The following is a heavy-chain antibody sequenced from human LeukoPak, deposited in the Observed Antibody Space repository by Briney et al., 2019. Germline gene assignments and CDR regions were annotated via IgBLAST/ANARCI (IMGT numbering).Heavy chain of an antibody. CDR1: GGSISSYC. CDR3: ARTENYIPEDCFDP. CDR2: ICYSGST. V-gene: IGHV4-59*05. J-gene: IGHJ5*02. D-gene: IGHD5-24*01. Sequence: SETLSLTCTVSGGSISSYCWSWIRQPPGKGLEWIGSICYSGSTFYNPSLKSRVTLSVDTSKNQFSLKLSSVTAADTALYYCARTENYIPEDCFDPWGQGTLVTVSS.